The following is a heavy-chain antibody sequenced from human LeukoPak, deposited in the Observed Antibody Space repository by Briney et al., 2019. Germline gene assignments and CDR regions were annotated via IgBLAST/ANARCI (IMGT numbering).Heavy chain of an antibody. V-gene: IGHV3-30*18. CDR3: AKSMLVGAVDTAMVVLFDY. D-gene: IGHD5-18*01. CDR2: ISYDGSNK. Sequence: GGSLRLSCAASGFTFSSYGMHWVRQAPGKGLEWVAVISYDGSNKYYADSLKGRFTISRDNSKNTLYLQMNSLRAEDTAVYYCAKSMLVGAVDTAMVVLFDYWGQGTLVTVSS. CDR1: GFTFSSYG. J-gene: IGHJ4*02.